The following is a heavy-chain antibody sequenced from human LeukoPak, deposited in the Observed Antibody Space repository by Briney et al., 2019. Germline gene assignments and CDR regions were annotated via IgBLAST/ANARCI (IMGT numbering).Heavy chain of an antibody. Sequence: ASVKVSCKVSRYTLTELSMHWVRQAPGKGLEWMGGFDPEDGETIYAQKFQGRVTMTEDTSTDTAYMELSSPRSEDTAVYYCATSGDIVLVPAAIDYYYGMDVWGQGTTVTVSS. CDR3: ATSGDIVLVPAAIDYYYGMDV. J-gene: IGHJ6*02. D-gene: IGHD2-2*02. CDR1: RYTLTELS. V-gene: IGHV1-24*01. CDR2: FDPEDGET.